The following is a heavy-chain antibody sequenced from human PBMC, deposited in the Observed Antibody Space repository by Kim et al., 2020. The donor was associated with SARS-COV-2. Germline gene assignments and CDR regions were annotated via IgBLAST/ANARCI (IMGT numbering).Heavy chain of an antibody. CDR3: ARDHGGSYS. J-gene: IGHJ4*02. Sequence: SNQYYADSVKGRFTISRDNSKNTLYLQMNSLGAEDTAVYYCARDHGGSYSWGQGTLVTVSS. V-gene: IGHV3-30-3*01. D-gene: IGHD1-26*01. CDR2: SNQ.